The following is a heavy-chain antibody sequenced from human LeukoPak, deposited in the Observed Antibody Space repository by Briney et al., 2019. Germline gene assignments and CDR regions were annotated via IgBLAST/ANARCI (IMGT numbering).Heavy chain of an antibody. V-gene: IGHV5-51*01. CDR3: ARGSEYSGHYYYHGLDV. CDR1: GYIFTSYW. J-gene: IGHJ6*02. CDR2: IYPGDSDT. D-gene: IGHD5-12*01. Sequence: GESLKISCKGSGYIFTSYWIGWVRQMPGKGLEWMGIIYPGDSDTRYSQSFEGRVTISADKSISTAYLQWSSLKAPDTAMYYCARGSEYSGHYYYHGLDVWGQGTTVTVSS.